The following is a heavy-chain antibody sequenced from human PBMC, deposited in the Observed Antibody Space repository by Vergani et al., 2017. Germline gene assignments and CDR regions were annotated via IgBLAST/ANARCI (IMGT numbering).Heavy chain of an antibody. V-gene: IGHV1-46*02. J-gene: IGHJ4*02. CDR1: GYIFKNYY. CDR2: VNFVTGAA. D-gene: IGHD2-2*01. CDR3: ARSIGYCGSVSDRPYYFDL. Sequence: QVPLVQSGAAVKKPGASAKVSCTASGYIFKNYYMHWLRLAPGQGFQWMGVVNFVTGAATSPQKFEGRITMTRDTSTATFYMDLSSLKYEDPAIYYSARSIGYCGSVSDRPYYFDLWGQGTLVTVSS.